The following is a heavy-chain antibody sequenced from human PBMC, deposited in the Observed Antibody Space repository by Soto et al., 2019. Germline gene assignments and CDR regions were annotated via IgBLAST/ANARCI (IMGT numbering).Heavy chain of an antibody. CDR1: GFTFSNTW. CDR2: IKSKTDGGTT. Sequence: GGSLRLSCAASGFTFSNTWMSWVRQAPGKGLEWVGRIKSKTDGGTTDYAAPVKGRFTISRDDSKNTLYLQMNSLKTEDTAVYYCTIAPYVWGSYGTNYWGQGTLVTVSS. D-gene: IGHD3-16*01. V-gene: IGHV3-15*01. J-gene: IGHJ4*02. CDR3: TIAPYVWGSYGTNY.